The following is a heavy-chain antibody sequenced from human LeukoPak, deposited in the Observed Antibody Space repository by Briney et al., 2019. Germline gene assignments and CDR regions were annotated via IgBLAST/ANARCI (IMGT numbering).Heavy chain of an antibody. J-gene: IGHJ4*02. D-gene: IGHD3-16*02. CDR1: GFTFTSYA. Sequence: PGGSLRLSCAASGFTFTSYAMTWIRPAPGKGLEWVSSISASGGSTYCADSVKGRFTISRDSSNSTLYLQMNSLRAEDTAFYYCAKAALLGGVVARGFDSWGQGTLVTVSS. V-gene: IGHV3-23*01. CDR3: AKAALLGGVVARGFDS. CDR2: ISASGGST.